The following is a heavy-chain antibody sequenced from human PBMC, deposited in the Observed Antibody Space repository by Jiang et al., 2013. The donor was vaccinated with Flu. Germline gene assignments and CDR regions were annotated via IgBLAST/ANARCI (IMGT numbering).Heavy chain of an antibody. CDR1: GDSVSSNSVA. CDR3: ARATSHNFDY. J-gene: IGHJ4*02. V-gene: IGHV6-1*01. CDR2: TYYRSKWSN. Sequence: CAISGDSVSSNSVAWNWIRQSPSRGLEWLGRTYYRSKWSNDYALSLKGRITVNPDTSKNQFSLQLNSVTPEDTAVYYCARATSHNFDYWGQGTLVTVSS.